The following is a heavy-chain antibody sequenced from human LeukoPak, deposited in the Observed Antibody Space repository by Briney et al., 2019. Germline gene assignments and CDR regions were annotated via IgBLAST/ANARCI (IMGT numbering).Heavy chain of an antibody. Sequence: GASVKVSCKASNYPFTRYGISWVRQAPGQGLEWMGWISGSNGNTNYAQKFQGRVSMTADASTGTAYLELRSLRSDDTAVYYCARSGRGTYYYFDLWGQGTLVTVSP. D-gene: IGHD1-26*01. CDR1: NYPFTRYG. CDR2: ISGSNGNT. J-gene: IGHJ4*02. CDR3: ARSGRGTYYYFDL. V-gene: IGHV1-18*01.